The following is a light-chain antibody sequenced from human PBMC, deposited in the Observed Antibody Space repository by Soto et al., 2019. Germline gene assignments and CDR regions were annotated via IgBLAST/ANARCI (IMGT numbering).Light chain of an antibody. J-gene: IGKJ1*01. V-gene: IGKV3-15*01. CDR2: GAS. Sequence: EVVMTQSPATLSVSPGERATLSCRASESVSSNLAWYQQRPGQAPRLVIYGASTRATGIPARFSGGGSGTEFTLTISSLQSEDFAVYYCQQYGSSPRTFGQGTKV. CDR1: ESVSSN. CDR3: QQYGSSPRT.